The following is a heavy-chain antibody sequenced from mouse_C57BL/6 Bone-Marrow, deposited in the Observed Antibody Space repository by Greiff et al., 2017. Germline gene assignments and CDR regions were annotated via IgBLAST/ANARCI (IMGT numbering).Heavy chain of an antibody. J-gene: IGHJ2*01. CDR2: IHPNSGST. V-gene: IGHV1-64*01. CDR1: GYTFTSYW. Sequence: QVQLQQPGAELVKPGASVKLSCKASGYTFTSYWMHWVKQRPGQGLEWIGMIHPNSGSTNYNEKFKSKATLTVDKSSSTAYMQLSSRTSEDSAVYYCASTVSLCGYWGQGTTLTVSS. D-gene: IGHD1-1*01. CDR3: ASTVSLCGY.